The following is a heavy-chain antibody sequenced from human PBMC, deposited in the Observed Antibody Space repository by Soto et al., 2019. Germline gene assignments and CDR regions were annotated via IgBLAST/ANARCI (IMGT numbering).Heavy chain of an antibody. V-gene: IGHV3-9*01. J-gene: IGHJ4*02. Sequence: GGSLRLSCAASGFSFDDYAMHWVRRAPGKGLEWVSGSGWNSEIIGYADSVKGRFTISRDKSNNTLYLQMNSLRVEDTAVYYCAKDLSSLGWLALGAPFDYWGQG. CDR1: GFSFDDYA. CDR3: AKDLSSLGWLALGAPFDY. D-gene: IGHD3-22*01. CDR2: SGWNSEII.